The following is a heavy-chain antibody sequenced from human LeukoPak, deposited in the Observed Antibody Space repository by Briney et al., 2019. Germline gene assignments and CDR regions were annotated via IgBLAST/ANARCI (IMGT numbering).Heavy chain of an antibody. V-gene: IGHV3-53*01. CDR3: ARAEVGATPFVFDY. CDR2: IYSGGST. J-gene: IGHJ4*02. Sequence: GGSLRLSCAASEFTVSSNYMSWVRQAPGKGLEWVSVIYSGGSTYYADSVKGRFTISRDNSKNTLYLQMDSLRAEDTAVYYCARAEVGATPFVFDYWGQGTLVTVSS. CDR1: EFTVSSNY. D-gene: IGHD1-26*01.